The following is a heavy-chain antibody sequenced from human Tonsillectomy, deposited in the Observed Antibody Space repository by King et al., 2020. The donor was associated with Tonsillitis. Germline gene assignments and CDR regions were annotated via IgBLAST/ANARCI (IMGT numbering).Heavy chain of an antibody. V-gene: IGHV3-30*01. CDR3: ASAPDSYGYILSDY. CDR2: ISYDGSNK. D-gene: IGHD5-18*01. J-gene: IGHJ4*02. Sequence: VQLVESGGGVVQPGRSLRLSCAASGFTFSSYAMHWVRQAPGKGLEWVAVISYDGSNKYYADSVKGRFTISRDNSKNTLYLQMNSLRAEDTAVYYCASAPDSYGYILSDYWGQGTLVTVSS. CDR1: GFTFSSYA.